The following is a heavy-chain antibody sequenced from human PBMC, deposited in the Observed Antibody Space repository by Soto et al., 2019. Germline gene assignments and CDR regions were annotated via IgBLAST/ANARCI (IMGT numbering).Heavy chain of an antibody. CDR3: AKGQYSGVAGGLDY. CDR2: ISAIGGTT. Sequence: PGGSLRLSCAASGFTFTTYAMTWVRQAPGKGLEWVSAISAIGGTTYYADSVKGRFTISRDNSKNTLYLQMNSLRVEDTALYYCAKGQYSGVAGGLDYWGQGTLVTVSS. V-gene: IGHV3-23*01. D-gene: IGHD1-26*01. CDR1: GFTFTTYA. J-gene: IGHJ4*02.